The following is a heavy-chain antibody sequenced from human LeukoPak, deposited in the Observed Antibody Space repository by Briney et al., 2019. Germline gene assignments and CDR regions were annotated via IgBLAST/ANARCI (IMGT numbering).Heavy chain of an antibody. D-gene: IGHD6-13*01. CDR1: GFTFDDYG. V-gene: IGHV3-20*04. CDR2: INWNGGST. J-gene: IGHJ4*02. CDR3: ARSIAAAGTGGYFDY. Sequence: PGGSLRLSCAASGFTFDDYGMGWVRQAPGKGLEWVSGINWNGGSTGYADSVKGRFTISRDNAKNSLYLQMNSLRAEDTALYYCARSIAAAGTGGYFDYWGQGTLVTVSS.